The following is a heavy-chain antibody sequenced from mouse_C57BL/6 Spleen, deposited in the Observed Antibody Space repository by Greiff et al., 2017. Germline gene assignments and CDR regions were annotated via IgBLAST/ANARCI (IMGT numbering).Heavy chain of an antibody. CDR1: GFNFNDYY. V-gene: IGHV14-1*01. CDR2: IDPEDGDT. Sequence: VQLQQSGAELVRPGASVKLSCTASGFNFNDYYMHWVKQRPGQGLEWIGRIDPEDGDTEYAPKFQGQATMTADTSSNTAYLQLSSLTSEDTAVYYCTYGGYYGGFDYWGQGTLVTVSA. CDR3: TYGGYYGGFDY. D-gene: IGHD2-3*01. J-gene: IGHJ3*01.